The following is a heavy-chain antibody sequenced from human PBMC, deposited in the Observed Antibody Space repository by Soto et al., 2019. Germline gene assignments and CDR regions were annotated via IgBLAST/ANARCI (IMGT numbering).Heavy chain of an antibody. J-gene: IGHJ3*02. CDR3: ARDPRSGYDSSGYYNTGAFDI. CDR2: IYHSGTT. CDR1: RGSISSPGYS. D-gene: IGHD3-22*01. Sequence: TLSLTCSIARGSISSPGYSWSSIRQHPGKCLEWIGYIYHSGTTYYNPSLKSRVTISVDTSKNQFSLKLTSVTAADTAVYYCARDPRSGYDSSGYYNTGAFDIWGQGTMVT. V-gene: IGHV4-31*03.